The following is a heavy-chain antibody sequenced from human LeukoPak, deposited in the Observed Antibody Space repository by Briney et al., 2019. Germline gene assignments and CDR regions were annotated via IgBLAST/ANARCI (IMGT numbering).Heavy chain of an antibody. J-gene: IGHJ4*02. CDR2: FGSDLSFR. CDR1: GFTFSHYS. V-gene: IGHV3-21*01. CDR3: ARGRNCGGDCYYFAY. D-gene: IGHD2-21*02. Sequence: GGSLRLSCAGSGFTFSHYSMNWVRQAPGKGLEWVASFGSDLSFRSVADSLKGRFTISRDNAENSIYLHMNSLRAEDTAVYYCARGRNCGGDCYYFAYWGQGTLVTVSS.